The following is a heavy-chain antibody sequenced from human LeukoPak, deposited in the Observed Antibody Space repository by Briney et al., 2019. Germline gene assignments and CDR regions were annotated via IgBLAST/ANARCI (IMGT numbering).Heavy chain of an antibody. Sequence: PSETLSLTCAVYGGSFSGYYWSWIRQPPGKGLEWIGEVNHSGSTNYNPSLKSRVTMSVDTSKNQFSLKLSSVTAADTAVYYCARGEAAAGRMGYMDVCDTGATVTVSS. D-gene: IGHD6-13*01. CDR3: ARGEAAAGRMGYMDV. J-gene: IGHJ6*03. CDR2: VNHSGST. CDR1: GGSFSGYY. V-gene: IGHV4-34*01.